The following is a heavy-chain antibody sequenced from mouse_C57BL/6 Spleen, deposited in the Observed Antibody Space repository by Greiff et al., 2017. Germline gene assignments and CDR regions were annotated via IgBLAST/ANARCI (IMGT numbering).Heavy chain of an antibody. CDR3: ASGGSSSFAY. Sequence: VQRVESGPELVKPGASVKISCKASGYAFSSSWMNWVKQRPGKGLEWIGRIYPGDGDTNYNGKFKGKATLTADKSSSTAYMQLSSLTSEDSAVYCCASGGSSSFAYWGQGTLVTVSA. D-gene: IGHD1-1*01. CDR2: IYPGDGDT. V-gene: IGHV1-82*01. CDR1: GYAFSSSW. J-gene: IGHJ3*01.